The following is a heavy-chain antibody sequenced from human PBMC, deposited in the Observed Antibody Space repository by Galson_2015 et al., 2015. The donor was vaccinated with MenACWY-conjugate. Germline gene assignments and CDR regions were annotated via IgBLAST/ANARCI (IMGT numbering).Heavy chain of an antibody. Sequence: SVKVSCKASGGTLNTFPVHWVRQSRGQRLDWMGWIVDGSGNTYYSPGFQGRVLFTRDTSTDTVYMDLSSLTLEDTALYYCVANKWTRSTGTAEFWGQGTLVTVSS. CDR1: GGTLNTFP. J-gene: IGHJ4*02. CDR2: IVDGSGNT. V-gene: IGHV1-58*01. CDR3: VANKWTRSTGTAEF. D-gene: IGHD1-1*01.